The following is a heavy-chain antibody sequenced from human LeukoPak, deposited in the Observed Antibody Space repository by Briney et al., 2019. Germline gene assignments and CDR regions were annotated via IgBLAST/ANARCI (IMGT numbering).Heavy chain of an antibody. CDR1: GYTFTGYY. CDR3: AKSMPQWLVPRGWFDP. CDR2: INPNSGGT. D-gene: IGHD6-19*01. V-gene: IGHV1-2*02. J-gene: IGHJ5*02. Sequence: ASVKVSCKASGYTFTGYYMHWVRQAPGQGLEWMGWINPNSGGTNYAQKFQGRVTMTRDTSISTAYMELSRLRSDDTAVYYCAKSMPQWLVPRGWFDPWGQGTLVTVSS.